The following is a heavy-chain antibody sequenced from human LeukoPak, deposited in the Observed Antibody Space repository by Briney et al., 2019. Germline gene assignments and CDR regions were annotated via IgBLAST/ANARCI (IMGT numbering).Heavy chain of an antibody. CDR1: GYTFTSYG. Sequence: GASVKVSCKASGYTFTSYGISWVRQAPGQGLEWMGWISAYNGHTNYAQNFQGRVTMTTDTSTSTAYMELRSLISDDTAVYYCASGRSRTRGYYGMDVWGQGTTVTVSS. V-gene: IGHV1-18*01. J-gene: IGHJ6*02. D-gene: IGHD6-13*01. CDR2: ISAYNGHT. CDR3: ASGRSRTRGYYGMDV.